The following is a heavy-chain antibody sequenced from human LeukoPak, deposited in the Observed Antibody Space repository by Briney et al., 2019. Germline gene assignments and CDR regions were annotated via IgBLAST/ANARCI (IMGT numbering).Heavy chain of an antibody. D-gene: IGHD3-22*01. Sequence: GASVKVSCKASGNTFTNYYMHWVRQAPGQGLEWMGIINPSGGSTSYAQKFQGRVTMTRDTSTSTVYMELSSLRSEDTAVYYCARDYQDSSGYYFEYFQHWGQGTLVTVSS. CDR1: GNTFTNYY. J-gene: IGHJ1*01. CDR2: INPSGGST. V-gene: IGHV1-46*01. CDR3: ARDYQDSSGYYFEYFQH.